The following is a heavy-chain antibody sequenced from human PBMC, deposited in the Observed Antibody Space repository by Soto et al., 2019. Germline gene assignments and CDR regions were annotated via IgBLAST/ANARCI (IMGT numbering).Heavy chain of an antibody. CDR2: IHAANGNT. Sequence: ASVKVSCKASGYTFTNYAIHWVRQAPGQRLEWMGWIHAANGNTKYSQKFQGRVTITRDTSASTAYMELSSLRSEDTAVYYCARSVVVPTAPDYWGQGTLVTVSS. D-gene: IGHD2-2*01. V-gene: IGHV1-3*01. J-gene: IGHJ4*02. CDR1: GYTFTNYA. CDR3: ARSVVVPTAPDY.